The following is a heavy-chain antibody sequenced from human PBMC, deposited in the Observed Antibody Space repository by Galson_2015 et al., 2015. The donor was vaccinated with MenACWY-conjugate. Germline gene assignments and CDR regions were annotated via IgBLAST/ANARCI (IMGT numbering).Heavy chain of an antibody. CDR2: IYYSGST. Sequence: ETLSLTCTVSGGSISSSSYYWDWIRLPPGRGLEWIGTIYYSGSTHYNSSLKSRVTISVDTSQNQFSLNLSSVTAADTAMYYCARHDRTAPARSGAFDIWGRGTMVTVSS. D-gene: IGHD2-2*01. V-gene: IGHV4-39*01. J-gene: IGHJ3*02. CDR3: ARHDRTAPARSGAFDI. CDR1: GGSISSSSYY.